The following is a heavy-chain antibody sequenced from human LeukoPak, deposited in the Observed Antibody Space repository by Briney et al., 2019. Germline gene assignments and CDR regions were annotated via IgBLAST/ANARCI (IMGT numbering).Heavy chain of an antibody. Sequence: PSETLSLTCTVSGGSISTFSWSWIRQFPGKGLEWIGSIYIKSTNYNPSLKSRVAISVDTSKNQLSLRLDSVTTADTAVYYCPRDTTVASGMQYWGQGTLVTVSS. D-gene: IGHD6-19*01. CDR1: GGSISTFS. J-gene: IGHJ4*02. V-gene: IGHV4-59*01. CDR3: PRDTTVASGMQY. CDR2: IYIKST.